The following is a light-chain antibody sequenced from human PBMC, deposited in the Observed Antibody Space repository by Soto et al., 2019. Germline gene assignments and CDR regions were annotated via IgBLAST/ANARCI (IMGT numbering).Light chain of an antibody. J-gene: IGKJ3*01. CDR1: QSVSGSS. CDR2: GAS. CDR3: QQYDSSPSSFT. V-gene: IGKV3-20*01. Sequence: EIVLTQSPGTLSLSPGERATLSCRASQSVSGSSLAWYQQKPGQAPRLLIYGASSRATGIPDRFSGSGSGTDFTLTINRLEPDDFAVYYCQQYDSSPSSFTFGPGTKVDIK.